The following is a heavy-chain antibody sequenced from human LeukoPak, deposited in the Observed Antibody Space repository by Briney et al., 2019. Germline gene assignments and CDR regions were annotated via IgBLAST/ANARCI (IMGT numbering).Heavy chain of an antibody. CDR3: ARNLRGGYPYHRDWFDP. CDR1: GYSFTSYW. V-gene: IGHV5-51*01. D-gene: IGHD5-18*01. CDR2: IYPGDSDT. J-gene: IGHJ5*02. Sequence: GESLKISCKGSGYSFTSYWIGWVRQMPGKGLEWMGIIYPGDSDTRYSPSSQGQVTISADKSISTAYLQWSSLKASDTAMYYCARNLRGGYPYHRDWFDPWGQGTLVTVSS.